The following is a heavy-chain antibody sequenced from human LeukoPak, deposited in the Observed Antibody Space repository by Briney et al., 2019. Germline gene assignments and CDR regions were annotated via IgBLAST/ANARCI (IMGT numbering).Heavy chain of an antibody. D-gene: IGHD6-13*01. V-gene: IGHV3-23*01. CDR2: ISGSGGST. J-gene: IGHJ4*02. CDR3: AKEQYELYSSSWDTTYYFDY. CDR1: GFTFSSYA. Sequence: GGSLRLSCAASGFTFSSYAMSWVRQAPGKGLEWVSAISGSGGSTYYADSVKGRFTISRDNSKNTLYLQMNSLRAEDTAVYYCAKEQYELYSSSWDTTYYFDYWGQGTLVAVSS.